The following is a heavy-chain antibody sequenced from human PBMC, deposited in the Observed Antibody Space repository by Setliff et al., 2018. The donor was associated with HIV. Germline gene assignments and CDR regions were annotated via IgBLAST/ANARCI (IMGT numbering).Heavy chain of an antibody. V-gene: IGHV5-51*01. D-gene: IGHD4-17*01. Sequence: GESLTISCTGSGFNFNTDWIVWVRQIPGKGLEWMGSIFPGDSDTRYSPSFQDQVTISVDKSISTAYLQWRSLKASDTALYYCASLRGDYVGQYYYYMDIWGKGTTVTVSS. CDR2: IFPGDSDT. CDR1: GFNFNTDW. CDR3: ASLRGDYVGQYYYYMDI. J-gene: IGHJ6*03.